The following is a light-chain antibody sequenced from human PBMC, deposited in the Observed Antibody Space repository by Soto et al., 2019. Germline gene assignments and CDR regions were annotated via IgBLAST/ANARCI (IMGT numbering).Light chain of an antibody. CDR3: SSYTSSSLYV. Sequence: SVLTQSASVSGTPVHAVTISCTGTSSDIGGYDYVSWYQHHPGKAPKLMIYDVSNRPSGVSNRFSGSKSGNTASLTISGLQAEDEADYYCSSYTSSSLYVFGTGTKVTVL. CDR1: SSDIGGYDY. CDR2: DVS. V-gene: IGLV2-14*03. J-gene: IGLJ1*01.